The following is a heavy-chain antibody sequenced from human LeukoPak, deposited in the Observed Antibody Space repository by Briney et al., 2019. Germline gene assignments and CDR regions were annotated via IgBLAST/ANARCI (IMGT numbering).Heavy chain of an antibody. CDR1: GCSISSYY. D-gene: IGHD3-3*01. V-gene: IGHV4-4*07. CDR2: IYTSGST. CDR3: ARGDEWYFDY. J-gene: IGHJ4*02. Sequence: SETLSLTCTVSGCSISSYYWSWIRQPAGKGLEWIGRIYTSGSTNYNPSLKSRVTISVDKSKNQFSLKLSSVTAADTAVYYCARGDEWYFDYWGQGTLVTVSS.